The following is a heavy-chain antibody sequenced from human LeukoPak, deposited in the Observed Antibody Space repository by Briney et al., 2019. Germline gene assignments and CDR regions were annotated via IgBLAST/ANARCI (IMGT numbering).Heavy chain of an antibody. CDR3: AKDVGSNGFDY. CDR1: GFIVSTYG. Sequence: PGGSLRLSCAASGFIVSTYGMHWVRQAPGKGLEWVAAISYDGSNKYYADSVKGRFTISRDNPKNTLNLQMNSLRAEDTAVYHCAKDVGSNGFDYWGQGTLVIVSS. D-gene: IGHD1-26*01. J-gene: IGHJ4*02. CDR2: ISYDGSNK. V-gene: IGHV3-30*18.